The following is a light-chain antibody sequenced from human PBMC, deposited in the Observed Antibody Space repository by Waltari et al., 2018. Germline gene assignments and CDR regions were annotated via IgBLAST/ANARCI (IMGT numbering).Light chain of an antibody. CDR3: QQSYSSPRT. CDR1: QSISSY. Sequence: DIQMTQSPSSLSASVGDRVTITCRASQSISSYLNWYQQKPGKAPKLLIYAASSLQSGVPSRVSGRGSWTDITLTVSSLQPEDFATYYCQQSYSSPRTFGQGTKLEI. J-gene: IGKJ2*01. CDR2: AAS. V-gene: IGKV1-39*01.